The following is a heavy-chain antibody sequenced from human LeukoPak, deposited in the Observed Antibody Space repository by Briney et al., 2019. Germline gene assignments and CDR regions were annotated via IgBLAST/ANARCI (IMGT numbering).Heavy chain of an antibody. CDR3: ARGTSRGSGYVGGAFDI. V-gene: IGHV3-48*04. CDR2: ISSSSSTI. CDR1: GFTFSSYS. Sequence: GGSLRLSCAASGFTFSSYSMNWVRQAPGKGLEWVSYISSSSSTIYYADSVKGRFTISRDNAKNSLYLQMNSLRAEDTAVYYCARGTSRGSGYVGGAFDIWGQGTMVTVSS. D-gene: IGHD5-12*01. J-gene: IGHJ3*02.